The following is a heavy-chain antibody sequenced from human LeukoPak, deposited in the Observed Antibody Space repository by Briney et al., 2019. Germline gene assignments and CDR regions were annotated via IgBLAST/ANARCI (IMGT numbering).Heavy chain of an antibody. J-gene: IGHJ4*02. CDR3: ARGRRFGTFFDY. CDR2: INHSGRT. D-gene: IGHD3-10*01. Sequence: PSETLSLTCAVYGGSFSGYYWSWIRQPPGKGLEWVGEINHSGRTNYYPSLKSRVTISVDTSKHQFSLKLSSVTAADTAVYYCARGRRFGTFFDYWGQGTLVTVSS. CDR1: GGSFSGYY. V-gene: IGHV4-34*01.